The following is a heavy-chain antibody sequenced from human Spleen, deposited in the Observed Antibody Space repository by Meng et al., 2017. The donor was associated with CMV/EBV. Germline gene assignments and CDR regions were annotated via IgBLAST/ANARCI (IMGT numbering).Heavy chain of an antibody. V-gene: IGHV1-2*02. CDR3: AWRNSRLPASDY. J-gene: IGHJ4*02. CDR2: SNTNSGGT. D-gene: IGHD1/OR15-1a*01. Sequence: KASGYTFTGYCMHWGRQVQGKGDEWMGWSNTNSGGTNYGQKLQGRVTMTRDTSISTADMAVSRLGYDDTAVYYCAWRNSRLPASDYWGQGTLVTVSS. CDR1: GYTFTGYC.